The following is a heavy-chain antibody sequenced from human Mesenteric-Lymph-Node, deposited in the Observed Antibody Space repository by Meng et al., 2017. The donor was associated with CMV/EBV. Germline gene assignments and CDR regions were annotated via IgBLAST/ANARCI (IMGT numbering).Heavy chain of an antibody. CDR3: ARDHVVVVPAAIHYYYYGMDV. CDR2: ISSSGSTI. Sequence: GESLKISCAASGFTFSSYEMNLVRQAPGKGLEWVSYISSSGSTIYYADSVKGRFTISRDNAKNSLYLQMNSLRAEDTAVYYCARDHVVVVPAAIHYYYYGMDVWGQGTTVTVSS. J-gene: IGHJ6*02. CDR1: GFTFSSYE. V-gene: IGHV3-48*03. D-gene: IGHD2-2*01.